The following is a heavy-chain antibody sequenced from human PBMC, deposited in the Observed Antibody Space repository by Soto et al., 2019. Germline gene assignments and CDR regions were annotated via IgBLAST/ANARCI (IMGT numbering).Heavy chain of an antibody. Sequence: EVQLLESGGGLVQPGGSLRLSCAASGFTFSSYAMSWVRQAPGKGLEWVSAISGSGGRTYYADSVKGRFTISRDNPKNTLYLQMNSLRAEDTAVYYCAKVIGPLGVFVDYWGQGTLVTVSS. CDR3: AKVIGPLGVFVDY. CDR1: GFTFSSYA. V-gene: IGHV3-23*01. J-gene: IGHJ4*02. CDR2: ISGSGGRT. D-gene: IGHD3-10*01.